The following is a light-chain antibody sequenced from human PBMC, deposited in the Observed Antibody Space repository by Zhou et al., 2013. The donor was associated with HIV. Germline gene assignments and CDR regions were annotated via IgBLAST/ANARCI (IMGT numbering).Light chain of an antibody. CDR3: QQRSKWPIT. CDR1: QSVRSY. CDR2: DAS. Sequence: EVVLTQSPATLSLSPGERATLSCRASQSVRSYLAWYQQKPGQAPRLLIHDASNRATGVPARFSGSGSGTDFTLTISGLQPEDFAVYFCQQRSKWPITFGQGTRLEIK. V-gene: IGKV3-11*01. J-gene: IGKJ5*01.